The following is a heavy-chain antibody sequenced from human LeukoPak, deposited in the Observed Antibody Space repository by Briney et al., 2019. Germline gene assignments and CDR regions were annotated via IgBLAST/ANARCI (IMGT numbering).Heavy chain of an antibody. J-gene: IGHJ4*02. CDR1: GGSISSYY. CDR3: ARTLTGPGGSYYFDY. Sequence: SETLSLTCTVSGGSISSYYWSWIRQPPGKGLEWIGYIYYSGSTNYNPSLKSRVTISVDTSKNQFSLKLSSVTAADTAVYYCARTLTGPGGSYYFDYWGQGTLVTVSS. CDR2: IYYSGST. V-gene: IGHV4-59*01. D-gene: IGHD1-26*01.